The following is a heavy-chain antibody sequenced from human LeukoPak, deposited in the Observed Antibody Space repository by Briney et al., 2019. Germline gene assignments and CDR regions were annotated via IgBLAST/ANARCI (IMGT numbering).Heavy chain of an antibody. CDR3: AKDSVEMATTQGY. CDR1: GFTVSSNY. Sequence: GGSLRLSCAASGFTVSSNYMSWVRQAPGKGLEWVSVIYSGGSTYYADSVKGRFTISRDNSKNTLYLQMNSLRAEDTAVYYCAKDSVEMATTQGYWGQGTLVTVSS. CDR2: IYSGGST. J-gene: IGHJ4*02. V-gene: IGHV3-66*01. D-gene: IGHD5-24*01.